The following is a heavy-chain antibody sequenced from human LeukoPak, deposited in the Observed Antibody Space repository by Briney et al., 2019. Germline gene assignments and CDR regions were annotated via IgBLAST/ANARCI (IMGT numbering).Heavy chain of an antibody. CDR2: INHSGST. V-gene: IGHV4-34*01. CDR3: ARGYSSSWYD. J-gene: IGHJ4*02. CDR1: GGSFSDYY. D-gene: IGHD6-13*01. Sequence: TSGTLSLTCAVYGGSFSDYYWSWIRQPPGKGLEWIGEINHSGSTNYNPSLKSRVTISVDTSKNQFSLKLTSVTAADTAVYYCARGYSSSWYDWGQGTLVTVSS.